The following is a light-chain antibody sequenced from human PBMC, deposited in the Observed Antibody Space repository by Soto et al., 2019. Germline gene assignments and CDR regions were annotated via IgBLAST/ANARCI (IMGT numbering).Light chain of an antibody. Sequence: QSVLTQPPSASGTPGQTVTISCSGSSSNIGSTVLSWYQQLPGTAPKLLIFDNHQRPSGVPDRFSGSKSGSSASLAISGLQSDDEAYYYCVAWHDSLSGVVIGGGTKLTVL. CDR2: DNH. J-gene: IGLJ2*01. CDR3: VAWHDSLSGVV. CDR1: SSNIGSTV. V-gene: IGLV1-44*01.